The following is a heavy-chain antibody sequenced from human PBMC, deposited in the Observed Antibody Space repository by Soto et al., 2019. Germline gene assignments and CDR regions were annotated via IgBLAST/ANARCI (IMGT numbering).Heavy chain of an antibody. V-gene: IGHV1-8*01. CDR1: GYTFTSYD. CDR3: ARKLGRGYSNKLDS. D-gene: IGHD4-4*01. J-gene: IGHJ4*02. Sequence: ASLKVSCKAPGYTFTSYDINWVRQATGQGLEWMGWMNPNSGNTGYAQKFQGRVTMTRNTSISTAYMELSSLRSEDTAVYYCARKLGRGYSNKLDSWGQGTLVTISS. CDR2: MNPNSGNT.